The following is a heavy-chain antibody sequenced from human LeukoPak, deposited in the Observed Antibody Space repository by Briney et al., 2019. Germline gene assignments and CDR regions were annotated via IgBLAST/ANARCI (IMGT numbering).Heavy chain of an antibody. D-gene: IGHD3-22*01. V-gene: IGHV3-7*05. CDR3: ARDDSSGYYYFDY. J-gene: IGHJ4*02. CDR1: GFTFSRFW. CDR2: IKEDGGEE. Sequence: GGSLRLSCAASGFTFSRFWMSWVRQAPGKGLEWVANIKEDGGEEYYVDSVKGRFAVSRDNAKNSLYLQMNSLRVEDTAVYYCARDDSSGYYYFDYWGQGALVTVSS.